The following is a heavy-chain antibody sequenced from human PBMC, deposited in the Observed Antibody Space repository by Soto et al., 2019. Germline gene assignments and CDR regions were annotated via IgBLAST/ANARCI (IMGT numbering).Heavy chain of an antibody. Sequence: QVQLQQSGPRLVKPSETLSLTCTVSSGPDRSHNWGWIRQPPGRGLEWFGYVYYTGDTAYNPSLRGRVTISEDTSTNDISLTLNSVTAADTAVYYCVRQGIDYLHGLVDVWGQGTTVSVSS. J-gene: IGHJ6*02. V-gene: IGHV4-59*08. CDR1: SGPDRSHN. CDR2: VYYTGDT. CDR3: VRQGIDYLHGLVDV. D-gene: IGHD4-17*01.